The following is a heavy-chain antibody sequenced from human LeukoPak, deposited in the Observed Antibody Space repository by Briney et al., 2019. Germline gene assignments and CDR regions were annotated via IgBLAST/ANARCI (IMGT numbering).Heavy chain of an antibody. CDR1: GGSFSGYY. CDR3: ARHWNDPPGPFDY. V-gene: IGHV4-34*01. J-gene: IGHJ4*02. CDR2: INHSGST. Sequence: SETLSLTCAVYGGSFSGYYWSWIRQPPGKGLAWIGEINHSGSTNYNPSLKSRVTISVDTSKNQFSLKLSSVTAADTAVYYCARHWNDPPGPFDYWGQGTLVTVSS. D-gene: IGHD1-1*01.